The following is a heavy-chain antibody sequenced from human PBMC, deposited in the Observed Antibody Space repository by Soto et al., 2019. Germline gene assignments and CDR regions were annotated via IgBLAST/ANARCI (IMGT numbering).Heavy chain of an antibody. CDR2: IIPIFGTA. J-gene: IGHJ5*02. V-gene: IGHV1-69*01. CDR1: GGTFSSYA. Sequence: QVQLVQSGAEVKKPGSSVKVSCKASGGTFSSYAISWVRQAPGQGLEWMGGIIPIFGTANYAQKFQGRVKISADESRRTAYRGRRGLRSEDPAVYYCARGGGIAVAGTRWFDPWGQGTLVTVSS. D-gene: IGHD6-19*01. CDR3: ARGGGIAVAGTRWFDP.